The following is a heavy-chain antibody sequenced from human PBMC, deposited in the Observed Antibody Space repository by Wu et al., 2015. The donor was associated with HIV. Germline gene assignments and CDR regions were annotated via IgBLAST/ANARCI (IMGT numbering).Heavy chain of an antibody. D-gene: IGHD6-19*01. J-gene: IGHJ6*04. CDR1: GGTFSSYA. CDR3: ARGGWGSGWYPTPPKTPFLDV. Sequence: QVQLVQSGAEVKKPGSSVKVSCKASGGTFSSYAISWVRQAPGQGLEWMGRIIPIFGTANYAQKFQGRVTITADESTSTAYMELSSLRSDDTAVYYCARGGWGSGWYPTPPKTPFLDVWGKGTTVTVSS. CDR2: IIPIFGTA. V-gene: IGHV1-69*13.